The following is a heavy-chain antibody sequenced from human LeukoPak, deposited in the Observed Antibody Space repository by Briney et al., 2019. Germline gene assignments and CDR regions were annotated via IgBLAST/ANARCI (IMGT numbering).Heavy chain of an antibody. J-gene: IGHJ4*02. V-gene: IGHV3-9*01. D-gene: IGHD3-22*01. CDR2: ISWNSGSI. CDR1: GFTFDDYA. CDR3: AKDKGGDSSGELDY. Sequence: GGSMRLSCAASGFTFDDYAMHWVRQAPGKGLEWVSGISWNSGSIGYADSVKGRFTISRDNAKNSLYLQMNSLRAEDTALYYCAKDKGGDSSGELDYWGQGTLVTVSS.